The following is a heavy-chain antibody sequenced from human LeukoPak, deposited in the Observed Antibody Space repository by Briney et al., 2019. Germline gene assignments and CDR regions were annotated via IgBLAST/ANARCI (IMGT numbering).Heavy chain of an antibody. V-gene: IGHV1-46*01. CDR1: GYTFTSYY. Sequence: ASVKVSCTASGYTFTSYYMHWVRQAPGQGLEWMGIINPSGGSTSYAQKFQGRVTMTRDTSTSTVYMELSSLRSEDTAVYYCARDTAMVHEEEDSFDYWGQGTLVTVSS. D-gene: IGHD5-18*01. CDR2: INPSGGST. J-gene: IGHJ4*02. CDR3: ARDTAMVHEEEDSFDY.